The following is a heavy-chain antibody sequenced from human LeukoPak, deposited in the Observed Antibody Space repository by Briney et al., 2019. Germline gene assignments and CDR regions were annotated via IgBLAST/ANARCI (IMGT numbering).Heavy chain of an antibody. J-gene: IGHJ5*02. V-gene: IGHV3-30-3*01. Sequence: GGSLRLSCAASGFTFSSYAMHWVRQAPGKGLEWVAVISYDGSNKYYADSVKGRFTISRDNSKNTLYLQMNSLRAEDTAVYYCARGLNTYYYGSGSPKGPWGQGTLVTVSS. CDR2: ISYDGSNK. CDR1: GFTFSSYA. CDR3: ARGLNTYYYGSGSPKGP. D-gene: IGHD3-10*01.